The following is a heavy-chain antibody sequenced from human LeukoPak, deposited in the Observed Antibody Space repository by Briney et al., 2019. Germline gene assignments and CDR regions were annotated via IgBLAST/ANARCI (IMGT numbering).Heavy chain of an antibody. V-gene: IGHV3-30*03. J-gene: IGHJ4*02. CDR1: GFTFSNYA. CDR3: ASHSSPTY. D-gene: IGHD6-13*01. CDR2: ISYDGSNE. Sequence: GGSLRLSCAASGFTFSNYAMDWVRQAPGKGLEWVAVISYDGSNEYYADSVKGRFTISRDNSKNTLYLQMNSLRVEDTAVYYCASHSSPTYWGQGTLVPVSS.